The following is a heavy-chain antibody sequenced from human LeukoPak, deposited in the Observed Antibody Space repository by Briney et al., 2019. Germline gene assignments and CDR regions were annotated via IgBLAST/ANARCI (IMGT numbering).Heavy chain of an antibody. CDR3: AREAWDYDILTGYQYSNWFDP. V-gene: IGHV6-1*01. J-gene: IGHJ5*02. CDR1: GDSVSSNSAA. D-gene: IGHD3-9*01. CDR2: TYYRSKWYN. Sequence: SQTLSLTCAISGDSVSSNSAAWNWIRQSPSRGLEWQGRTYYRSKWYNDYAVSVKSRITINPDTSKNQFSLQLNSVTPEDTAVYYCAREAWDYDILTGYQYSNWFDPWGQGTLVTVSS.